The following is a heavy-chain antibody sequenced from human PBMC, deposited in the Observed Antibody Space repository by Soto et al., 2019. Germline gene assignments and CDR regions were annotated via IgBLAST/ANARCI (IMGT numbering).Heavy chain of an antibody. CDR3: ERLRTSLPTGRAFDI. Sequence: QVQLQESGPGLAKPSETLSLTCTVSGGSISTYYWNWIRQPPGKGLEWIGYVYYSVTTNYNPSLKSRITISVDTSKDQFSMKLSSVPAADTAVYYCERLRTSLPTGRAFDIWGQVTMVTVSS. J-gene: IGHJ3*02. CDR1: GGSISTYY. V-gene: IGHV4-59*01. CDR2: VYYSVTT. D-gene: IGHD4-17*01.